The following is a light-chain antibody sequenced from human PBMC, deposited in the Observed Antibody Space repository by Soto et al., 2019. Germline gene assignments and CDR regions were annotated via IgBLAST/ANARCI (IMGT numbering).Light chain of an antibody. CDR2: VAS. CDR1: QIVSSSY. CDR3: QQSGSSPRT. V-gene: IGKV3-20*01. J-gene: IGKJ1*01. Sequence: EIVLAQSPGTLSLSPGERATLSCRASQIVSSSYLAWYQQKPGEAPRLLIYVASSRATGRPDRFSGSGSGTDFTLTISRLEPEDFAVYYCQQSGSSPRTFGQGTKVEIK.